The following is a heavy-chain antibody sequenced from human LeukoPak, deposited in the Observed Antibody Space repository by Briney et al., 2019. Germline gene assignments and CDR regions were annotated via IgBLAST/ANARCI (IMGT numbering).Heavy chain of an antibody. CDR2: ISGSGGST. V-gene: IGHV3-23*01. J-gene: IGHJ4*02. CDR3: AKGGRFGELLNDY. D-gene: IGHD3-10*01. CDR1: GFTFGSYA. Sequence: PGGSLRLSCAASGFTFGSYAMSWVRQAPGKGLEWVSAISGSGGSTYYADSVKGRFTISRDNSKNTLYLQMNSLRAEDTAVYYCAKGGRFGELLNDYWGQGTLVTVSS.